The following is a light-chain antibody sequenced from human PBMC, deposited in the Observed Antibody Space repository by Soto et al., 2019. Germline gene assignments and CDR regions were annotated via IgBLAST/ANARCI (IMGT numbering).Light chain of an antibody. CDR3: QSYDSSLSGSSV. CDR1: SSDVGGYNY. V-gene: IGLV2-14*01. Sequence: QSALTQPASVSGSPGQSITISCTGTSSDVGGYNYVSWYQQHPGKAPKLMIYEVSNRPSGVPDRFSGSRSGTSASLAITGLQAEDDGDYYCQSYDSSLSGSSVFGTGTKVTVL. CDR2: EVS. J-gene: IGLJ1*01.